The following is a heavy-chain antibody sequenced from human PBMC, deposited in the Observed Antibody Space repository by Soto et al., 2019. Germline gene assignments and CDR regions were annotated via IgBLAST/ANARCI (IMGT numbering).Heavy chain of an antibody. Sequence: SETLSLTCAVYGGSFSGYYWSWIRQPPGKGLEWIGEINHSGSTNYNPSLKSRVTISVDTSKNQFSLKLSSVTAADTAVYYCARGPRYCSSTSCYHKIDYWGQGNLVTVSS. J-gene: IGHJ4*02. CDR1: GGSFSGYY. CDR2: INHSGST. CDR3: ARGPRYCSSTSCYHKIDY. V-gene: IGHV4-34*01. D-gene: IGHD2-2*01.